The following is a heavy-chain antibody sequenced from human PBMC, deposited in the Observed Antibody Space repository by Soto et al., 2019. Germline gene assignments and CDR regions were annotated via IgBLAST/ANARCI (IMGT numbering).Heavy chain of an antibody. CDR1: GFSLTNSGVG. CDR3: AHPPYYGVESYSFAY. CDR2: IFWDDDT. V-gene: IGHV2-5*02. Sequence: QITFKKSGPTLVRPTQTVALTGTFSGFSLTNSGVGVGWIRQSPGKALEWLAVIFWDDDTRYSSSLKSRLTNHNATSKDQPVLTRTTMVPVSTATYYCAHPPYYGVESYSFAYWGKSTLVTVSS. D-gene: IGHD3-10*01. J-gene: IGHJ4*02.